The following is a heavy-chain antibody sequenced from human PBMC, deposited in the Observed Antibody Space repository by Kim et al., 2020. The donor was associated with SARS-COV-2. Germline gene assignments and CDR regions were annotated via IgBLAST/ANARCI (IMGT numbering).Heavy chain of an antibody. CDR1: GYSFTSYW. CDR3: ARLGGGTTVVTHQMDIRSLFLTEKYYYYYHGMDV. D-gene: IGHD4-17*01. J-gene: IGHJ6*02. CDR2: IYPGDSDT. Sequence: GESLKISCKGSGYSFTSYWIGWVRQMPGKGLEWMGIIYPGDSDTRYSPSFQGQVTISADKSISTAHLQWSSLKASDTAMYYCARLGGGTTVVTHQMDIRSLFLTEKYYYYYHGMDVWGRGTTVTVSS. V-gene: IGHV5-51*01.